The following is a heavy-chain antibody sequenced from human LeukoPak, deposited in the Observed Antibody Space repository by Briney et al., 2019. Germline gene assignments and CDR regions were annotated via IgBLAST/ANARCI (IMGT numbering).Heavy chain of an antibody. J-gene: IGHJ4*02. CDR3: ARASGPFDY. V-gene: IGHV3-33*08. CDR1: GFIFSDYY. D-gene: IGHD3-10*01. Sequence: GGSLRLSCAASGFIFSDYYMNWIRQAPGKGLEWVAVIWNDGSNKYYADSVKGRFTISRDNSKNTLYLQMNSLRAEDTAVYSCARASGPFDYWGQGTLVTVSS. CDR2: IWNDGSNK.